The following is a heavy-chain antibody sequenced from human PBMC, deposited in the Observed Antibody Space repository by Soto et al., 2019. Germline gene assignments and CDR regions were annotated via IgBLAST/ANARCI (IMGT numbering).Heavy chain of an antibody. J-gene: IGHJ6*02. Sequence: GGCLRLSWAASGFTFCSYGMHWVRQAPGKGLEWVAVISYDGSNKYSADSVKGRFTISRDNSKNTLYLQMNSLRAEDTAVYYCAKGAVVVPAAIPSCMDVCGQGTTVTVSS. CDR2: ISYDGSNK. CDR3: AKGAVVVPAAIPSCMDV. CDR1: GFTFCSYG. D-gene: IGHD2-2*02. V-gene: IGHV3-30*18.